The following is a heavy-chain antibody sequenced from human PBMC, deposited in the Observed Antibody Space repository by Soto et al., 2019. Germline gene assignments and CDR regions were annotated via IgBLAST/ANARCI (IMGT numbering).Heavy chain of an antibody. Sequence: HPGGSLRLSCAASGFTFSSYEMNGVRQAPGKGLEWVSYISSSGSTIYYADSVKGRFTISRDNAKNSLYLQMNSPRAEDTAVYYCARAHGSYYPFLLFAYWGQGTLVTVSS. J-gene: IGHJ4*02. CDR1: GFTFSSYE. V-gene: IGHV3-48*03. CDR3: ARAHGSYYPFLLFAY. D-gene: IGHD1-26*01. CDR2: ISSSGSTI.